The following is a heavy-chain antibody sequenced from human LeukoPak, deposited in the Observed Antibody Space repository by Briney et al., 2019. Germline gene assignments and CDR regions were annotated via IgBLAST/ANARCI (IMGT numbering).Heavy chain of an antibody. D-gene: IGHD7-27*01. J-gene: IGHJ4*02. Sequence: GGSLRLSCAASGFTFSSYWMSWVRQAPGEGLEWGANIKLDGSEQYSVDSGKGQFTISRVNAKNSLFPQMSSLRVEDTAIYYCARDYVWGSSESDYWGQGTLVTVSS. CDR3: ARDYVWGSSESDY. CDR1: GFTFSSYW. CDR2: IKLDGSEQ. V-gene: IGHV3-7*01.